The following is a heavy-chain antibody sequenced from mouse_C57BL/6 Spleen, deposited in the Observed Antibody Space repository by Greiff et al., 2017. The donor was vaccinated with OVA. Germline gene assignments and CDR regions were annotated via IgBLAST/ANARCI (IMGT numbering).Heavy chain of an antibody. Sequence: EVKLVESGGDLVKPGGSLKLSCAASGFTFSSYGMSWVRQTPDKRLEWVATISSGGSYTYYPDSVKGRFTISRDNAKNTLYLQMSSLKSEDTAMYYCARGLDYFDYWGQGTTLTVSS. V-gene: IGHV5-6*02. CDR3: ARGLDYFDY. CDR2: ISSGGSYT. J-gene: IGHJ2*01. CDR1: GFTFSSYG.